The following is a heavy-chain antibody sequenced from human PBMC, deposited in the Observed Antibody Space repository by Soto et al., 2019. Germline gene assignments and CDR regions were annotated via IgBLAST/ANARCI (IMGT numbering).Heavy chain of an antibody. CDR1: GGSISSGGYY. V-gene: IGHV4-31*03. Sequence: QVKLQESGPGLVKPSQTLSLTCTVSGGSISSGGYYWSWIRQHPGKGLEWIGDIYYSGSTYYNPSLTSRVTISVDTSKNQFSRKLSSVTAADTAVYYCARAHLRVTIEGYYYCGMDVWGQGTTVTVSS. J-gene: IGHJ6*02. D-gene: IGHD4-4*01. CDR2: IYYSGST. CDR3: ARAHLRVTIEGYYYCGMDV.